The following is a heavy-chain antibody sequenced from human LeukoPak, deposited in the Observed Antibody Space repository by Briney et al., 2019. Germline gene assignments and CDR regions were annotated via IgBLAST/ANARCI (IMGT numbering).Heavy chain of an antibody. V-gene: IGHV3-30*03. CDR3: TTGATVTMEEDY. D-gene: IGHD4-17*01. CDR1: GFTFSSYG. Sequence: GGSLRLSCAASGFTFSSYGMHWVRQAPGKGLEWVAVISYNGNKKYYADSVKGRFTISRDDSKNTLYLQMNSLKTEDTAVYYCTTGATVTMEEDYWGQGTLVTVSS. CDR2: ISYNGNKK. J-gene: IGHJ4*02.